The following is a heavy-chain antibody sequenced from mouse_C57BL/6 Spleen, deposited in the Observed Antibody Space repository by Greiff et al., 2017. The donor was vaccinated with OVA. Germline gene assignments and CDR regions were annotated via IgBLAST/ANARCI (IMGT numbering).Heavy chain of an antibody. CDR3: ARYNYSSYFAY. CDR1: GYAFSSSW. Sequence: VQLQQSGPELVKPGASVKISCKASGYAFSSSWMNWVKQRPGKGLEWIGRIYPGDGDTNYNGKFKGKATLTADKSSSTAYMQLSSLTSEDSAVYFCARYNYSSYFAYWGKGTLVTVSA. J-gene: IGHJ3*01. V-gene: IGHV1-82*01. D-gene: IGHD2-5*01. CDR2: IYPGDGDT.